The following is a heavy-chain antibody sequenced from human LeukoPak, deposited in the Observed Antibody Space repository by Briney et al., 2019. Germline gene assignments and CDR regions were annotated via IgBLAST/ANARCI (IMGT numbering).Heavy chain of an antibody. Sequence: PGGSLRLSCAASGFTFSSYGMHWVRQAPGKGLEWVAFIRYDGSNKYYADSVKGRFTISRDNSKNTLYLQMNSLRAEDTAVYYCAKLPERDHVWGSYRWERDYWGQGTLVTVSS. CDR3: AKLPERDHVWGSYRWERDY. D-gene: IGHD3-16*02. CDR1: GFTFSSYG. V-gene: IGHV3-30*02. CDR2: IRYDGSNK. J-gene: IGHJ4*02.